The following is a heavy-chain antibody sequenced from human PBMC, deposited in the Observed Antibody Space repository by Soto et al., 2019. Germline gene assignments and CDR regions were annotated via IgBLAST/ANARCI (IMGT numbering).Heavy chain of an antibody. CDR3: ASRGIAAVDFDY. J-gene: IGHJ4*02. D-gene: IGHD6-13*01. CDR2: IWYDGTEK. CDR1: GFTFSSYG. Sequence: QVQLVESGGGVVQPGGSLRLSCATSGFTFSSYGMHWVRQAPGKGLEWVALIWYDGTEKYYADSVKGRFTISRDNSKDTLYLQMNSLRAEDTAVYYCASRGIAAVDFDYWGQGALVTVSS. V-gene: IGHV3-33*01.